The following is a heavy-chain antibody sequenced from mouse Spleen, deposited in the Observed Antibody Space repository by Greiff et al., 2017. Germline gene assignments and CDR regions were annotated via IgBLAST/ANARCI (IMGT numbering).Heavy chain of an antibody. V-gene: IGHV1-80*01. CDR2: IYPGDGDT. Sequence: QVQLQQSGAELVKPGASVKISCKASGYAFSTYWMNWVKQRPGKGLEWIGQIYPGDGDTDYNGKFKGKATLTADKSSSTAYMQLSSLTSEDSAVYFCARSYSTLYYAMDYWGQGTSVTVSS. J-gene: IGHJ4*01. CDR3: ARSYSTLYYAMDY. CDR1: GYAFSTYW. D-gene: IGHD2-5*01.